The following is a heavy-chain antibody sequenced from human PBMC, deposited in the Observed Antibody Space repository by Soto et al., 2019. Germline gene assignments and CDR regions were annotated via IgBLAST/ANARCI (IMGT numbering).Heavy chain of an antibody. CDR2: ISSSGSTI. V-gene: IGHV3-48*03. D-gene: IGHD3-22*01. CDR3: ARGSYYYDSSGPLDY. Sequence: PGGSLRLSCAASGFTFSSYEMNWVRQAPGKGLEWVSYISSSGSTIYYADSVKGRFTISRDNAKNSLYLQMNSLRAEDTAVYYCARGSYYYDSSGPLDYWGQGTLVTVSS. J-gene: IGHJ4*02. CDR1: GFTFSSYE.